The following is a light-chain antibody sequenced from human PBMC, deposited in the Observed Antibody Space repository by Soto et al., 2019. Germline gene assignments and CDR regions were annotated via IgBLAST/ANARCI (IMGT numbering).Light chain of an antibody. J-gene: IGKJ2*01. CDR2: DTS. V-gene: IGKV3-11*01. CDR1: QSINNY. Sequence: EIVLTQSPATLFLSPGERATLSCRASQSINNYLVWYQQKPGQAPRLLIYDTSNRATGIPARFSGSGSGTDFTLTISSLEPEDFAVYYCQQRSDGPMYTFGQGTKLEIK. CDR3: QQRSDGPMYT.